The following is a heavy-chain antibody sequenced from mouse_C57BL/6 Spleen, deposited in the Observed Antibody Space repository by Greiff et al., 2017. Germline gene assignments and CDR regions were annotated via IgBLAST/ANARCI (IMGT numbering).Heavy chain of an antibody. CDR1: GYTFTSYW. Sequence: VQLQQPGAELVKPGASVKLSCKASGYTFTSYWMQWVKQRPGQGLEWIGEIDPSDSYTNYNQKFKGKATLTVDTSSSTAYMQLSSLTSEDSAVYYCARGSFTTVVGYWGQGTTLTVSS. D-gene: IGHD1-1*01. V-gene: IGHV1-50*01. CDR2: IDPSDSYT. CDR3: ARGSFTTVVGY. J-gene: IGHJ2*01.